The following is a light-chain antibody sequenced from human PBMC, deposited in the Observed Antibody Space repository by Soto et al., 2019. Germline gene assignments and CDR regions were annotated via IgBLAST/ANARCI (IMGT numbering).Light chain of an antibody. Sequence: FMLTQPHSVSESPGKTVTISRTGSGGSIATNYVQWHQQRPGSAPTTVIYEDDKRPSGVPDRFSGSIDRSSNSASLIISGLKAEDEADYYCPSHDSPTVVFGRGTKVTVL. CDR1: GGSIATNY. CDR3: PSHDSPTVV. CDR2: EDD. V-gene: IGLV6-57*02. J-gene: IGLJ2*01.